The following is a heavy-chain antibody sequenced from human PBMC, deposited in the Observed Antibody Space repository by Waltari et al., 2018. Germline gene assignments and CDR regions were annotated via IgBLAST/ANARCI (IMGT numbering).Heavy chain of an antibody. Sequence: QLELQESGPGLVKPSETLSLTCSVSGGSIRRRGYYWVWIRQPPGKGLAWIGSIYDSGTTYYNPSLNSRVTISVDTSKNQFSLKLTSVTAADTAMYFCARQSYYDESGHDWGQGTLVTVSS. CDR2: IYDSGTT. V-gene: IGHV4-39*01. J-gene: IGHJ4*02. CDR1: GGSIRRRGYY. CDR3: ARQSYYDESGHD. D-gene: IGHD3-22*01.